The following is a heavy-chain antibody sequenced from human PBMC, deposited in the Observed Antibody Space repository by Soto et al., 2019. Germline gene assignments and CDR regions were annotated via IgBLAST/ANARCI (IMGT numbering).Heavy chain of an antibody. V-gene: IGHV1-69*13. D-gene: IGHD1-1*01. CDR1: GGTFSSYA. CDR3: ARDSETSNWNDAGLGYFDY. CDR2: IIPIFGTA. J-gene: IGHJ4*02. Sequence: ASVKVSCKASGGTFSSYAISWVRQAPGQGLEWMGGIIPIFGTANYAQKFQGRVTITADESTSTAYMELSSLRSEDTAVYYCARDSETSNWNDAGLGYFDYWGQGTLVTVSS.